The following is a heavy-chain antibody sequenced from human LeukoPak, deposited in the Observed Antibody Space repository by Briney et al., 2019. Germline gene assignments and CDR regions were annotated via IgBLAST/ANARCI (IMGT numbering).Heavy chain of an antibody. CDR3: ARRGCNGGSCYAY. CDR2: IYPGDSDT. Sequence: GEPLKISCKGSGYSFSNDWIGYVRQMPGKLLEWKGIIYPGDSDTRYSPSFQGHVTITADKSISTAYLQWSRLGASDTAMYYCARRGCNGGSCYAYWGQGTLVIVSS. J-gene: IGHJ4*02. V-gene: IGHV5-51*01. D-gene: IGHD2-15*01. CDR1: GYSFSNDW.